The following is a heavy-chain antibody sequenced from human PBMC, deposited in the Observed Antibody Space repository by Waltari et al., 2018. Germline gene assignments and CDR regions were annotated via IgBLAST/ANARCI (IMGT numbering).Heavy chain of an antibody. D-gene: IGHD2-2*01. CDR3: AGDRAIGLFFDY. CDR1: GDSISGNYW. Sequence: QVQLQESGQGLVTPSGPLSLTCAVSGDSISGNYWWSWVRQSPEKGLEWIGQVHHSGKTHYNPSLQSRVAISVDKPKNQFSLNLNSVTAADTAIYYCAGDRAIGLFFDYWGRGALVTVSS. J-gene: IGHJ4*02. V-gene: IGHV4-4*02. CDR2: VHHSGKT.